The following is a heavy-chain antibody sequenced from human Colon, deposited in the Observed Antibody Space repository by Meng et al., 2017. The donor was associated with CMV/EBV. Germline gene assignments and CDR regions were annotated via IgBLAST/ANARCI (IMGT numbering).Heavy chain of an antibody. CDR3: ARERGYSYGYADY. CDR1: GITFSSYS. CDR2: ISSSRYK. J-gene: IGHJ4*02. D-gene: IGHD5-18*01. V-gene: IGHV3-21*01. Sequence: SGAASGITFSSYSMNWVRQAPGMGLEGVSSISSSRYKYSSDSVKGRFTISRDNAKNSLYLQVNSLRAEDTAVYYCARERGYSYGYADYWGQGTLVTVSS.